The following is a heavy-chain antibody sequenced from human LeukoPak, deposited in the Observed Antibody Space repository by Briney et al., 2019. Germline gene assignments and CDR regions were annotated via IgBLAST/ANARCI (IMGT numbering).Heavy chain of an antibody. CDR3: ARIRKWELRAFDI. Sequence: ASVKVSCKASGYIFSDYTIHWVRQAPGQRLEWMGWINGDNGNTKYSQELRGRVTFTRDSSATTAYMEVTSLRSEDMAVYYCARIRKWELRAFDIWGQGTMVTVSS. CDR2: INGDNGNT. CDR1: GYIFSDYT. J-gene: IGHJ3*02. V-gene: IGHV1-3*03. D-gene: IGHD1-26*01.